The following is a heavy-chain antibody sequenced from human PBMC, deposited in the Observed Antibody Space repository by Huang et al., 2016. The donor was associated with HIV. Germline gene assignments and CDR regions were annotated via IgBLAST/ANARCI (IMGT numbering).Heavy chain of an antibody. J-gene: IGHJ5*02. D-gene: IGHD2-15*01. CDR2: ISYDGRSD. CDR1: GFIFSTFG. V-gene: IGHV3-30*18. CDR3: AKESRWFSDFDQ. Sequence: QVQLVESGGGVVQPGTSLRLSCAASGFIFSTFGMHWVRQAPGKGLEGVAVISYDGRSDRYSDSVKGRFTISRDNDKNTLSLEMNRLRHDDTAVYYCAKESRWFSDFDQWGQGTLVTVSS.